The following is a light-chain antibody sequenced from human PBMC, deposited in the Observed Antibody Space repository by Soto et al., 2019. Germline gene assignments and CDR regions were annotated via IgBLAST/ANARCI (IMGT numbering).Light chain of an antibody. CDR1: SSVVGGYNY. CDR3: NSYTTSSTYV. V-gene: IGLV2-14*01. CDR2: DVS. Sequence: QSALTQPASVSGSPGQSITISCTGTSSVVGGYNYVSWYQQHPGKAPKLMIYDVSNRPSGVSNRFSGSKSGNTASLTISGLQAEDEADYYCNSYTTSSTYVFGTGTNVTVL. J-gene: IGLJ1*01.